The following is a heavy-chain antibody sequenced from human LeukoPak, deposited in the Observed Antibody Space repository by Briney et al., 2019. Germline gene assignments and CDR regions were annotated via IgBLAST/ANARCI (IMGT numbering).Heavy chain of an antibody. CDR3: ARLVVVAATRDY. D-gene: IGHD2-15*01. CDR2: INPNSGGT. CDR1: GYTFTGYY. Sequence: AXXKVSCKASGYTFTGYYMHWVRQAPGQGLEWMGRINPNSGGTNYAQKFQGRVTMTRDTSISTAYMELSRLRSDDTAVYYCARLVVVAATRDYWGQGTLVTVSS. V-gene: IGHV1-2*06. J-gene: IGHJ4*02.